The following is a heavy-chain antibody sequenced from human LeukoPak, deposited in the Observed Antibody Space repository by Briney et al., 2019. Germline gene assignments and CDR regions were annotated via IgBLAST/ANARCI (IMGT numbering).Heavy chain of an antibody. D-gene: IGHD2-15*01. J-gene: IGHJ4*02. CDR3: ARGDIVVVVAATPTSYYFDY. Sequence: ASVKVSCKASGYTFSGYYMHWVRQAPGQGLEWMGWINPNSGGTNYAQKLQGRVTMTTDTSTSTAYMELRSLRSDDTAVYYCARGDIVVVVAATPTSYYFDYWGQGTLVTVSS. CDR2: INPNSGGT. CDR1: GYTFSGYY. V-gene: IGHV1-2*02.